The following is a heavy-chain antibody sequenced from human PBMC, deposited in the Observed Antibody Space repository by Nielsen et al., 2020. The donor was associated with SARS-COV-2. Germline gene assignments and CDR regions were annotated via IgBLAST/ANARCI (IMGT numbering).Heavy chain of an antibody. Sequence: GESLKISCAASGFTFSSYSMNWVRQAPGKGLEWVSYISSSSSTIYYADSVKGRFTISRDNAKNSLYLQMNSLRDEDTAVYYCGSSPFYYYYGMDVWGQGTTVTVSS. CDR2: ISSSSSTI. V-gene: IGHV3-48*02. CDR3: GSSPFYYYYGMDV. CDR1: GFTFSSYS. J-gene: IGHJ6*02.